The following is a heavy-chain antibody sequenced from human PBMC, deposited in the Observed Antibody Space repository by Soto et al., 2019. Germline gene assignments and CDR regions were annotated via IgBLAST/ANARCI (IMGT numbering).Heavy chain of an antibody. V-gene: IGHV3-23*01. CDR2: ISGSGGST. CDR3: AKDRFTVVTPRDPFDI. D-gene: IGHD2-21*02. CDR1: GFTFSSYA. J-gene: IGHJ3*02. Sequence: EVQLLESGGGLVQPGGSLRLSCAASGFTFSSYAMSWVRQAPGKGLEWVSAISGSGGSTYYADSVKGRFTISRDNSKNTLYLQMNSLRAEDTAVYYCAKDRFTVVTPRDPFDIWGQGTMVTVSS.